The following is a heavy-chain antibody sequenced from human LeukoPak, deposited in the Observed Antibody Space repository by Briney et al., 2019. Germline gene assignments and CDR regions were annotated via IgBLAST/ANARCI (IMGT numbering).Heavy chain of an antibody. D-gene: IGHD3-10*01. V-gene: IGHV4-59*01. Sequence: SGTLSLTCTVSGGSISSYYWSWIRQPPGKGLEWIGYIYYSGSTNYNPSLKSRVTISVDTSKNQFSLKLSSVTAADTAVYYCARGTYYYGSGSHDNWFDPWGQGTLVTVSS. CDR2: IYYSGST. J-gene: IGHJ5*02. CDR3: ARGTYYYGSGSHDNWFDP. CDR1: GGSISSYY.